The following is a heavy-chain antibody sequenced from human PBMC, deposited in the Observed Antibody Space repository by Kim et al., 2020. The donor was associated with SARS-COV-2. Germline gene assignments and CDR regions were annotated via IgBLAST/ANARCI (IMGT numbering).Heavy chain of an antibody. CDR2: MNPNSGNT. J-gene: IGHJ5*02. CDR3: ARDEMGGSIAARPGFDP. CDR1: GYTFTSYD. V-gene: IGHV1-8*01. D-gene: IGHD6-6*01. Sequence: ASVKVSCKASGYTFTSYDINWVRQATGQGLEWMGWMNPNSGNTGYAQKFQGRVTMTRNTSISTAYMELSSLRSEDTAVYYCARDEMGGSIAARPGFDPWGQGTLVTVSS.